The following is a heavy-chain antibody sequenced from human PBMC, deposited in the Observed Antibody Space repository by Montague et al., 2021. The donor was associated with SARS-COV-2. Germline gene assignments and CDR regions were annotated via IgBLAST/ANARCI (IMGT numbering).Heavy chain of an antibody. CDR3: AREFGGTTYYYGMDV. V-gene: IGHV4-59*01. CDR2: IYYSGST. D-gene: IGHD4-17*01. J-gene: IGHJ6*01. CDR1: GGSISSYY. Sequence: SEILSLTCTVSGGSISSYYWSWIRQPPGKGLEWIGYIYYSGSTNYNPSLKSRVTISVDTSKNQFSLKLSSVTAADTAVYYCAREFGGTTYYYGMDVWGQGTTVTVSS.